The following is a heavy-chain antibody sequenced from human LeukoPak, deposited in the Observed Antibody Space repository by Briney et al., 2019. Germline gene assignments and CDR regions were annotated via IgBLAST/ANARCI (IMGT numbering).Heavy chain of an antibody. Sequence: ASVKVSCKASGGTFSSYAISWVRQAPGQGLEWMGRIIPILGIANYAQKFQGRVTITADKSTSTAYMELSSLRSEDTAVYYCARDPPYSSLYYYYGMDVRGQGTTVTVSS. CDR1: GGTFSSYA. J-gene: IGHJ6*02. V-gene: IGHV1-69*04. D-gene: IGHD2-21*01. CDR2: IIPILGIA. CDR3: ARDPPYSSLYYYYGMDV.